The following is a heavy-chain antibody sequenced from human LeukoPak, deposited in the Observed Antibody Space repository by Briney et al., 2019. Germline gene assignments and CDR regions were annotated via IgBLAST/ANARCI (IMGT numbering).Heavy chain of an antibody. J-gene: IGHJ4*02. D-gene: IGHD2-15*01. CDR1: GGSISSYY. V-gene: IGHV4-59*01. CDR2: IYYSGST. CDR3: ARVAGGYCSGGSCFHFDY. Sequence: PSETLPLTCTVSGGSISSYYWSWLRQPPGKGLEWIGYIYYSGSTNYNPSLKSRVTISVDTSKNQFSLKLSSVTAADTAVYYCARVAGGYCSGGSCFHFDYWGQGTLVTVSS.